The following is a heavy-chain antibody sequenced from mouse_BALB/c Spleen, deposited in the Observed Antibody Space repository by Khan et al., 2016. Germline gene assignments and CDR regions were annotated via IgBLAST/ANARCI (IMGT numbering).Heavy chain of an antibody. CDR3: TRGGNYVGY. CDR1: GYSFTSYW. V-gene: IGHV1-5*01. Sequence: IQLVQSGTVLARPGASVKMSCKASGYSFTSYWMHWVKQRPGQGLEWIGAIYPRNSDTSYNQKFKGKAKLTAVTSASTAYLELSSLTNEDSAVYYGTRGGNYVGYWGQGTTLTVSS. J-gene: IGHJ2*01. CDR2: IYPRNSDT.